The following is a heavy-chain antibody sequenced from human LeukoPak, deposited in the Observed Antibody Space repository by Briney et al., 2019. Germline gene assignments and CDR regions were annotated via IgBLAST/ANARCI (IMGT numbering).Heavy chain of an antibody. D-gene: IGHD5-24*01. V-gene: IGHV1-69*06. Sequence: SVKVSCKASGGTFSSYAISWVRQAPGQGLEWMGGIIPIFGTANYAQKFQGRVTITADSSTRTAYMELSSLRSEDTAVYYCARHVEMATINDAFDIWGQGTMVTVSS. J-gene: IGHJ3*02. CDR2: IIPIFGTA. CDR3: ARHVEMATINDAFDI. CDR1: GGTFSSYA.